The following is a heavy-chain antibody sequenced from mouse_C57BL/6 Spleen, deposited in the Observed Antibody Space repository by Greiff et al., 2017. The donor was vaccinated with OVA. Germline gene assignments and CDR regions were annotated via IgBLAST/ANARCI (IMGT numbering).Heavy chain of an antibody. D-gene: IGHD3-3*01. CDR3: ASRAVGLFDY. Sequence: QVQLQQPGAELVRPGTSVKLSCKASGYTFTSYWMHWVKQRPGQGLEWIGVIDPSDSYTNYNQKFKGKATLTVDTSSSTAYMQLSSLTSEDSAVYYRASRAVGLFDYWGQGPTLTVSS. J-gene: IGHJ2*01. CDR2: IDPSDSYT. V-gene: IGHV1-59*01. CDR1: GYTFTSYW.